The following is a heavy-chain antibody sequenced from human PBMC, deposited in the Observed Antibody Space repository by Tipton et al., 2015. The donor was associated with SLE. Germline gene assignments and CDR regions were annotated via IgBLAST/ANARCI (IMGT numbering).Heavy chain of an antibody. CDR1: GGSISSSSYY. V-gene: IGHV4-61*01. CDR3: ARDFALVTLDY. J-gene: IGHJ4*02. D-gene: IGHD2-15*01. Sequence: TLSLTCTVSGGSISSSSYYWGWIRQPPGKGLEWIGYIYYSGSTNYNPSLKSRVTISVDTSKNQFSLKLSSVTAADTAVYYCARDFALVTLDYWGQGTLVTVSS. CDR2: IYYSGST.